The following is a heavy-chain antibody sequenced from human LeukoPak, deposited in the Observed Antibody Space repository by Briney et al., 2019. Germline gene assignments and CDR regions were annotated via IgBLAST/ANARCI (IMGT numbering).Heavy chain of an antibody. J-gene: IGHJ4*02. D-gene: IGHD2-15*01. CDR2: IRNKANSYTT. Sequence: PGGSLRLSCAASGFTFSDRYMDWVRQAPGKGLEWVGRIRNKANSYTTEYAASVKGRFTISRDDSKNSLYLQMNSLKTEDTAVYYCARVEFAAWGQGTLVTVSS. CDR1: GFTFSDRY. V-gene: IGHV3-72*01. CDR3: ARVEFAA.